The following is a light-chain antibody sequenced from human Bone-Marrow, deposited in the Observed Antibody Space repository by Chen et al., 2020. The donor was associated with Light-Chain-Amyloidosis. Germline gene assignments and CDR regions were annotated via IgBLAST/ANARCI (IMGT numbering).Light chain of an antibody. V-gene: IGLV6-57*01. CDR2: EDD. CDR3: QSYQGSSQGV. J-gene: IGLJ3*02. CDR1: SGSIATNY. Sequence: NFMLNQPHSVSESPGKTVIISCTRSSGSIATNYVQWYQQRPGSSPTTVIYEDDQRPSGVPDRFSGSINRSSNSASLTISGLKTEDEADYYCQSYQGSSQGVFGGGTKLTVL.